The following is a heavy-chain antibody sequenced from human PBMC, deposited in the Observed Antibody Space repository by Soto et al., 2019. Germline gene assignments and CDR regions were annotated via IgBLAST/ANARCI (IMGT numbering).Heavy chain of an antibody. D-gene: IGHD4-17*01. Sequence: EVQLVESGGGLVQPRGSLRLSCAASGFTVSSNYMSWVRQAPGKGLEWVSVIYSGGSTYYADSVKGRFTISRDNSKNTLYLQMNSLRAEDTAVYYCARFNTVTTMYYYYYMDVWGKGTTVTVSS. CDR3: ARFNTVTTMYYYYYMDV. CDR2: IYSGGST. J-gene: IGHJ6*03. CDR1: GFTVSSNY. V-gene: IGHV3-66*01.